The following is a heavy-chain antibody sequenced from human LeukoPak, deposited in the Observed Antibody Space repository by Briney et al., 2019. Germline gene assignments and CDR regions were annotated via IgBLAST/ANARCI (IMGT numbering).Heavy chain of an antibody. CDR2: ISYDGSNK. D-gene: IGHD3-10*01. Sequence: PGGSLRLSCAASGFTFSSYGMHWVRQAPGKGLEWVAVISYDGSNKYYADSVKGRFTISRDNAKNSLYLQMNSLRAEDTAVYYCARDQSSRARGAFDIWGQGTMVTVSS. J-gene: IGHJ3*02. CDR1: GFTFSSYG. V-gene: IGHV3-30*03. CDR3: ARDQSSRARGAFDI.